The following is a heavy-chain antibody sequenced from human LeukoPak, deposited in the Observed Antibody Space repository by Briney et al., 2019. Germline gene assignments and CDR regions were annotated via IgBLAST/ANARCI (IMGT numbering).Heavy chain of an antibody. CDR3: ARDVADSSSSLSLGY. D-gene: IGHD6-6*01. CDR2: IYYSGST. Sequence: SETLSLTCTVSGGSISSGGYYWSWLRQHPGKGLEWIGYIYYSGSTYYNPSLKSRVTISVDTSKNQFSLKLSSVTAADTAVYYCARDVADSSSSLSLGYWGQGTLVTVSS. CDR1: GGSISSGGYY. J-gene: IGHJ4*02. V-gene: IGHV4-31*03.